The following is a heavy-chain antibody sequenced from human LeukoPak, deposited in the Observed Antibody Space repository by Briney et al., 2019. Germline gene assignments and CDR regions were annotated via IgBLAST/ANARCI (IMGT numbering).Heavy chain of an antibody. Sequence: GGSLRLSCAASGFTFSSYGMHWVRQAPGKGLEWVAVIWYDGSNKYYADSVKGRFAISRDNSKNTLYLQMNSLRAEDTAVYYCAKDLTYSSSWSALDYWGQGTLVTVSS. D-gene: IGHD6-13*01. CDR2: IWYDGSNK. CDR3: AKDLTYSSSWSALDY. CDR1: GFTFSSYG. V-gene: IGHV3-33*06. J-gene: IGHJ4*02.